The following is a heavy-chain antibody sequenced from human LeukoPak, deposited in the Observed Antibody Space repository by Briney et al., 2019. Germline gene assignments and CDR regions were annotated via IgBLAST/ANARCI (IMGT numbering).Heavy chain of an antibody. V-gene: IGHV4-4*07. J-gene: IGHJ4*02. Sequence: SETLSLTCTVSGASISSYYWSWVRQPAGRGLEWIGRIYISGSTDYNPSLKSRVTISVDTSKNQFSLKLSSVTAADTAVYYCAREGDTAMGFDYWGQGTLVTVSS. CDR2: IYISGST. D-gene: IGHD5-18*01. CDR3: AREGDTAMGFDY. CDR1: GASISSYY.